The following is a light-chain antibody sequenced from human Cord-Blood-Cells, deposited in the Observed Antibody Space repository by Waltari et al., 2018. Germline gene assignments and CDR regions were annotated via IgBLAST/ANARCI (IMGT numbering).Light chain of an antibody. V-gene: IGKV3-20*01. CDR2: DAS. J-gene: IGKJ1*01. Sequence: EIVLTQSPGTLSLSPGERATLSCRASQSVSSSDLAWYQQKPGQAPRLLIYDASSRATGMPDRFSGSGSGTDFTLTISRLEPEDLAVYYCQQYGSSPPWTFGQGTKVEIK. CDR3: QQYGSSPPWT. CDR1: QSVSSSD.